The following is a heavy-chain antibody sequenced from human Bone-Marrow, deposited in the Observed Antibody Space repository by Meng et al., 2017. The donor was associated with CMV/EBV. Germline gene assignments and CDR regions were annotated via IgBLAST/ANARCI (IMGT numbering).Heavy chain of an antibody. CDR2: IQVIGHT. Sequence: GPGLVSPSAALSLTCIVSGASIKNYNWNWVRQPAGQGLEWIGLIQVIGHTVYNPSLKSRVTVSLDASKSQFSLTLNSVTAADTATYYCAGSRPGGGACDYWGQGILVTVSS. V-gene: IGHV4-4*07. CDR3: AGSRPGGGACDY. CDR1: GASIKNYN. J-gene: IGHJ4*02. D-gene: IGHD3-16*01.